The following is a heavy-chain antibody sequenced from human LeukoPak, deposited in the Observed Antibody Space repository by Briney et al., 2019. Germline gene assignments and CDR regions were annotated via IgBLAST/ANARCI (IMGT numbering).Heavy chain of an antibody. CDR1: GGSISSGDYY. CDR3: ARVHGHSNYHIFGFDH. Sequence: SETLSLTCTVSGGSISSGDYYWSWIRQPPGKGLECIGYIYYSGSTYYNPSLKSRVTISVDTSKHQFSLKLSSVTAADTAVYYCARVHGHSNYHIFGFDHWGQGTLVTVSS. CDR2: IYYSGST. J-gene: IGHJ5*02. D-gene: IGHD4-11*01. V-gene: IGHV4-30-4*08.